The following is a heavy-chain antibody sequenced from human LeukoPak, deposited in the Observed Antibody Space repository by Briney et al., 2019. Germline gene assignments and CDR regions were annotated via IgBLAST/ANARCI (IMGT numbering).Heavy chain of an antibody. D-gene: IGHD1-1*01. CDR1: GGPISSYY. Sequence: SETLSLTCTVSGGPISSYYWSWIRQPPGKGLEWIGYIYYSGSSDYNPSLKSRVSISVDTSKKQFSLKLTSVTATDTAVYYCARGTSTFDYWGQGTLVTVSS. CDR2: IYYSGSS. J-gene: IGHJ4*02. CDR3: ARGTSTFDY. V-gene: IGHV4-59*08.